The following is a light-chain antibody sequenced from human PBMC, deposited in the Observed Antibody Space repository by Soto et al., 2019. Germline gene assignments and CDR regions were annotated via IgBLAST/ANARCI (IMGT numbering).Light chain of an antibody. CDR1: SSDVGGYNY. Sequence: QSALTQPPSASGSPGQSVTISCTGTSSDVGGYNYVSWYQQHPGKAPKLMIYEVTKRPSGVPDRFSGSKSGNTASLTVSGLQAEDEADYYCSSYAGTHSFVFGPGTKLTVL. CDR3: SSYAGTHSFV. V-gene: IGLV2-8*01. J-gene: IGLJ1*01. CDR2: EVT.